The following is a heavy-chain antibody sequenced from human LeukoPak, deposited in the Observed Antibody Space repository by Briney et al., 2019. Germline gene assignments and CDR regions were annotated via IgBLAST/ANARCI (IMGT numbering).Heavy chain of an antibody. D-gene: IGHD4-17*01. CDR1: GGSISSGDYY. Sequence: SETLSLTCTVSGGSISSGDYYWSWIRQPPGKGLEWIGYIYYSGSTYYNPSLKSRVTISVDTSKNQFSLKLSSVTAADTAVYYCARGMTTVTTGDAFDIWGQGTMVTVSS. CDR3: ARGMTTVTTGDAFDI. V-gene: IGHV4-30-4*01. J-gene: IGHJ3*02. CDR2: IYYSGST.